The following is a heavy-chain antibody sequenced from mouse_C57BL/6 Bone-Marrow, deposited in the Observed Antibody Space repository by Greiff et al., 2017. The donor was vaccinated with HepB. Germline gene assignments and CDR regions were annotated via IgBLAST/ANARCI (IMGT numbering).Heavy chain of an antibody. CDR1: GFSFYTYA. CDR2: ISSKSNNYAT. J-gene: IGHJ4*01. V-gene: IGHV10-1*01. D-gene: IGHD2-1*01. CDR3: VSPRYDNYEDYYAMDY. Sequence: EVKLQESGGGLVQPKGSLKFSCAASGFSFYTYAMNWVRQAPGLGLEWVARISSKSNNYATYYADSVKDRFTISRDDSDSMLYLQMNNVKTEDTAMYYCVSPRYDNYEDYYAMDYWGQGTSVTVSS.